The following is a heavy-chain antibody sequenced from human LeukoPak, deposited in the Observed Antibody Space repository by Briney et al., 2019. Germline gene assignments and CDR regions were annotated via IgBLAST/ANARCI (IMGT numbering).Heavy chain of an antibody. CDR1: GFAFSSYN. D-gene: IGHD2-2*01. V-gene: IGHV3-21*06. CDR3: ARAGTCSSTSCDGGIEY. Sequence: NPGGSLRLSCAASGFAFSSYNMKWVRQAPGKGLEWVSFISTTSTYIYYADSVKGRFTVSRDNSKNLLYLQMDSLRVEDTAVYYCARAGTCSSTSCDGGIEYWRQGTLVTVSS. J-gene: IGHJ4*02. CDR2: ISTTSTYI.